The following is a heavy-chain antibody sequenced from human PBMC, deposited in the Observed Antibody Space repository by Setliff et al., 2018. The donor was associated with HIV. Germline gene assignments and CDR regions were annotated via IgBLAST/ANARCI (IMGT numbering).Heavy chain of an antibody. CDR3: AKGDARGGYHYFAY. CDR2: IWFDKSKK. Sequence: GESLKISCAASGFTFSNFGMHWVRQAPGRGLEWVAVIWFDKSKKYYIDSVEGRFTISRDNAKNTLYLQMNSLRAEDTAVYYCAKGDARGGYHYFAYWGQGTLVTVSS. J-gene: IGHJ4*02. CDR1: GFTFSNFG. D-gene: IGHD2-15*01. V-gene: IGHV3-33*06.